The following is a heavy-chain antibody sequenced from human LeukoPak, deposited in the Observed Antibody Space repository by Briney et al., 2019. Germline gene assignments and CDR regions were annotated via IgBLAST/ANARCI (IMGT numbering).Heavy chain of an antibody. V-gene: IGHV4-59*01. CDR3: ARASEGIGYFDT. D-gene: IGHD3-9*01. J-gene: IGHJ5*02. CDR2: IYHNGRT. Sequence: PSETLSLTCTVSGASFSNDYYSWVRQAPGKGLEWIGYIYHNGRTNYNPSLKSRITMSIDTSQKKFSLKVISVTAADTAVYYCARASEGIGYFDTWARGSLVTVSS. CDR1: GASFSNDY.